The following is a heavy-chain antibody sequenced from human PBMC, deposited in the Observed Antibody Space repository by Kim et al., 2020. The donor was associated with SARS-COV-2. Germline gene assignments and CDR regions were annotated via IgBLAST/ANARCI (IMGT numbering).Heavy chain of an antibody. J-gene: IGHJ6*02. CDR3: ARDIEPAAGTFTNYYYYGMDV. V-gene: IGHV4-39*07. CDR2: IYYSGST. Sequence: SETLSLTCTVSGGSISSSSYYWGWIRQPPGKGLEWIGSIYYSGSTYYNPSLKSRVTISVDTSKNQFSLKLSSVTAADTAVYYCARDIEPAAGTFTNYYYYGMDVWGQGTTVTVSS. CDR1: GGSISSSSYY. D-gene: IGHD6-13*01.